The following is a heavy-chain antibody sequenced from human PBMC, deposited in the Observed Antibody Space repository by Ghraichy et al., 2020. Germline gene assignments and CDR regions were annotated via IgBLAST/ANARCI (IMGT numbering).Heavy chain of an antibody. CDR2: IYYSGST. J-gene: IGHJ2*01. CDR3: ARSYGDSYFGL. D-gene: IGHD4-17*01. CDR1: GGSISSYY. V-gene: IGHV4-59*08. Sequence: SETLSLTCTVSGGSISSYYWSWIRQPPGKGLEWIGYIYYSGSTNYNPALKSRVTISVDTSKNQFSLRLSSVTAADTAVYHCARSYGDSYFGLWGRGTLVTVSS.